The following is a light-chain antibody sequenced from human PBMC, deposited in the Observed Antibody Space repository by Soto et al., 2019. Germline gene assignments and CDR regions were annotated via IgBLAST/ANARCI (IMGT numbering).Light chain of an antibody. J-gene: IGLJ2*01. V-gene: IGLV6-57*01. CDR1: SGSIASNY. Sequence: FMLTQPHSVSESPGKTVTISCTRSSGSIASNYVQWYQQRPGSSPTIVIYENNQRPSGVPDRFSGSIDSSSNSASLTISGLKTEDEADYYCQSYDSNNQGVFGGGTKLTVL. CDR3: QSYDSNNQGV. CDR2: ENN.